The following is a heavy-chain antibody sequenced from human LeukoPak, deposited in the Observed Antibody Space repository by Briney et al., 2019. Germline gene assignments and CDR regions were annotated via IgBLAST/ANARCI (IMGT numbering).Heavy chain of an antibody. CDR2: IYYSGST. J-gene: IGHJ4*02. V-gene: IGHV4-30-4*01. Sequence: SQTLSLTCTVSGGSISSGDYYWSWIRQPPGKGLEWIGYIYYSGSTYYNPSLKSRVTISVDTSKNQFSLKLSSVIAADTAVYYCARLYSSGWSLDYWGQGTLVTVSS. CDR1: GGSISSGDYY. D-gene: IGHD6-19*01. CDR3: ARLYSSGWSLDY.